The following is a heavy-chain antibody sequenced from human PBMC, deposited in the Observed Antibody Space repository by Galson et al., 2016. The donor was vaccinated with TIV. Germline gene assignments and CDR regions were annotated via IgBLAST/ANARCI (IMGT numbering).Heavy chain of an antibody. D-gene: IGHD6-19*01. CDR1: GFSLSRSRMC. Sequence: PALVKPTQTLTLTCTFSGFSLSRSRMCVTWMRQPPGKALEWLARIDGDDDTYYNNFLATRLFITKDTSRNQVVLTLPNLDPADTATYYGARASSDYFYNYGMDVWGQGTTVTVS. J-gene: IGHJ6*02. V-gene: IGHV2-70*11. CDR2: IDGDDDT. CDR3: ARASSDYFYNYGMDV.